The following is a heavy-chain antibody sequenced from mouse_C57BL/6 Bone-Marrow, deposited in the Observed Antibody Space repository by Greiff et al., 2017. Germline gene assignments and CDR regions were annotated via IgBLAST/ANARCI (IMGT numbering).Heavy chain of an antibody. CDR3: ASYYYGSSYFDY. CDR2: INPSNGGT. V-gene: IGHV1-53*01. J-gene: IGHJ2*01. CDR1: TFTSYW. D-gene: IGHD1-1*01. Sequence: QVQLQQPGTELVKPGASVKLSYTFTSYWMHWVKQRPGQGLEWIGNINPSNGGTNYNEKFKSKATLTVDKSSSTAYMQLSSLTSEDSAVYYCASYYYGSSYFDYWGQGTTLTVSS.